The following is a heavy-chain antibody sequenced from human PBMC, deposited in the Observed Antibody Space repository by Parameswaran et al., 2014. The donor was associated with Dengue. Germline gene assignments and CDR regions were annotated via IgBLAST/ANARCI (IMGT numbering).Heavy chain of an antibody. CDR3: AKDLKGTKYYDFWSGYSNFDY. Sequence: PGKGLEWVSAISGSGGSTYYADSVKGRFTISRDNSKNTLYLQMNSLRAEDTAVYYCAKDLKGTKYYDFWSGYSNFDYWGQGTLVTVSS. V-gene: IGHV3-23*01. CDR2: ISGSGGST. J-gene: IGHJ4*02. D-gene: IGHD3-3*01.